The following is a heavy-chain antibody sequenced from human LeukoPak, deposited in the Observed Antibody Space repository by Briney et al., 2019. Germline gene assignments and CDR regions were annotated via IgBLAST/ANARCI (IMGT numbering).Heavy chain of an antibody. Sequence: GASVKVSCKASGYTFTNYGMSWERQAPGHRLERMGWISGFNGHTKYSQKSQGRVTMTTEKSPSKAYMEVRSLRSDDTAVYYCERAWLRRKYYYYMDVWGKGTTVTVSS. CDR1: GYTFTNYG. D-gene: IGHD5-12*01. CDR2: ISGFNGHT. CDR3: ERAWLRRKYYYYMDV. V-gene: IGHV1-18*04. J-gene: IGHJ6*03.